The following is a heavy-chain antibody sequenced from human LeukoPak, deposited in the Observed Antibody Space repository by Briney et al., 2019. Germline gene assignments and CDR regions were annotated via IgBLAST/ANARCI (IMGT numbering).Heavy chain of an antibody. CDR3: ARQSYFDGRGDDAFDI. V-gene: IGHV1-18*01. D-gene: IGHD2-15*01. CDR2: ISPYNGNT. Sequence: ASVKVSCKASGYTFNNYGISWVRQVPGQGLEWMGWISPYNGNTKFAQKFQGRVTVTTETSTSTAYMDLRSLRSDDTAVYYCARQSYFDGRGDDAFDIWGQGTMVTVSS. J-gene: IGHJ3*02. CDR1: GYTFNNYG.